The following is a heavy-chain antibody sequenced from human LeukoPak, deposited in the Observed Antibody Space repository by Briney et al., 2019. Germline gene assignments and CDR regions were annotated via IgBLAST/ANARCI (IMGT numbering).Heavy chain of an antibody. D-gene: IGHD1-26*01. J-gene: IGHJ5*02. CDR1: GYGFTSYW. CDR3: ASLPSLPYSGSYGGGFDP. Sequence: GESLKISCKGSGYGFTSYWIGWVRQMPGKGLEWMGIIYPGDSDTRYSPSFQGQVTISADKSISTAYLQWSSLKASDTAMYYCASLPSLPYSGSYGGGFDPWGQGTLVTVSS. CDR2: IYPGDSDT. V-gene: IGHV5-51*01.